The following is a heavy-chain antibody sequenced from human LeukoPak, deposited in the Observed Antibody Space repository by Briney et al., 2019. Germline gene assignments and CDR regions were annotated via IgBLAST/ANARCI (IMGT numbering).Heavy chain of an antibody. CDR3: ARDAYSSGWAFDY. Sequence: GESLKISCKGSGYSFTDYWIGWVRQMPGKGLEWMGIIYPGDSATRYSPSFQGQVTISADKSITTAYLQWSSLKASDTAIYYCARDAYSSGWAFDYWGQGTLVTVSS. CDR1: GYSFTDYW. CDR2: IYPGDSAT. J-gene: IGHJ4*02. D-gene: IGHD6-25*01. V-gene: IGHV5-51*01.